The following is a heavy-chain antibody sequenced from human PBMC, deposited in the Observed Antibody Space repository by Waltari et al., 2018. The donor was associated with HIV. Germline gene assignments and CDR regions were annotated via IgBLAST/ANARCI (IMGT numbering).Heavy chain of an antibody. CDR3: ARGVNLRCTGDCYSAY. J-gene: IGHJ4*02. D-gene: IGHD2-21*02. V-gene: IGHV3-49*03. Sequence: EVHLVASGGGLVQPGRSLRLACKATGLHFGSFTVTWFRQAPGKGLEWVGFIRSKPYGGTREYAASVKGRFTISRDDSKNIAFLQMDSLKIEDTAVYYCARGVNLRCTGDCYSAYWGQGTLVTVSS. CDR1: GLHFGSFT. CDR2: IRSKPYGGTR.